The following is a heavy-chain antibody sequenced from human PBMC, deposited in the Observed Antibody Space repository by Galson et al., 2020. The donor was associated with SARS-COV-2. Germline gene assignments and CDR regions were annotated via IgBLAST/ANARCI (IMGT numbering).Heavy chain of an antibody. CDR2: IYYSGST. CDR1: GGSISSYY. Sequence: ASETLSLTCTVSGGSISSYYWSWIRQPPGKGLEWIGYIYYSGSTNYNPSLKSRVTISVDTSKNQFSLKLSSVTAADTAVYYCARGGGQQLVKFDPWGQGTLVTVSS. CDR3: ARGGGQQLVKFDP. D-gene: IGHD6-13*01. V-gene: IGHV4-59*01. J-gene: IGHJ5*02.